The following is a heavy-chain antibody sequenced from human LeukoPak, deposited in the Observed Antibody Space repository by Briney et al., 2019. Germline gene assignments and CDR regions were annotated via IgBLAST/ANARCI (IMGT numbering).Heavy chain of an antibody. V-gene: IGHV3-11*04. D-gene: IGHD6-13*01. CDR2: ISSSGSTI. CDR3: VRDRRSSWYNYYYYYMDV. J-gene: IGHJ6*03. Sequence: GGSLRLSCAASGFTFSDYYMSWIRQAPGKGLEWVSYISSSGSTIYYADSVKGRFTISRDDAKNSLYLQMNSLRAEDTAVYYCVRDRRSSWYNYYYYYMDVWGKGTTVTVSS. CDR1: GFTFSDYY.